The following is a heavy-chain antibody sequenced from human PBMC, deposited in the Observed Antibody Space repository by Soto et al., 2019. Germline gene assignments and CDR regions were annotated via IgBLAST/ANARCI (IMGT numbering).Heavy chain of an antibody. CDR3: ARSHDYGDYPEYFQH. J-gene: IGHJ1*01. Sequence: ESGGGLVQPGGSLRLSCAAPGFTVSSNYMSWVRQAPGKGLEWVSVIYSGGSTYYADSVKGRFTISRDNSKNTLYLQMNSLRAEDTAVYYCARSHDYGDYPEYFQHWGQGTLVTVSS. CDR2: IYSGGST. V-gene: IGHV3-66*01. D-gene: IGHD4-17*01. CDR1: GFTVSSNY.